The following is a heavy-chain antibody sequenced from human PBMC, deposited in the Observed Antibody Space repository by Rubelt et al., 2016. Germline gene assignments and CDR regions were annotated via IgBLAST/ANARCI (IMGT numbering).Heavy chain of an antibody. J-gene: IGHJ4*02. D-gene: IGHD5-18*01. Sequence: FSDYGMHWVRQAPGKGLEWVAFIRYDGTNKYYADSVKGRSTISSDNAKNSLYLQMNSLRAEDTAFYYCARDLSRIQLWIRHSPGSGHDYWGQGTLVTVSS. CDR2: IRYDGTNK. CDR3: ARDLSRIQLWIRHSPGSGHDY. CDR1: FSDYG. V-gene: IGHV3-30*02.